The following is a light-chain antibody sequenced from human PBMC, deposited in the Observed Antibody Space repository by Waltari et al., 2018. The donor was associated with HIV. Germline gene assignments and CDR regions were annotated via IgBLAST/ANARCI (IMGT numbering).Light chain of an antibody. J-gene: IGLJ3*02. Sequence: QSALTQPRSVSGSPGQSVTISCTGTSSDVGGYNYVSWYQPHPGKDPKLMIYDVSKRPSWVPDCFSGAKSGNTASLTISGLQAEDEADYYCCSYAGSYTLVFGGGTKLTVL. V-gene: IGLV2-11*01. CDR3: CSYAGSYTLV. CDR1: SSDVGGYNY. CDR2: DVS.